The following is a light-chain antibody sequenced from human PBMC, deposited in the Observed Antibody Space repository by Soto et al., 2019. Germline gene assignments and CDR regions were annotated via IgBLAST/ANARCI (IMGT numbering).Light chain of an antibody. CDR2: GAS. J-gene: IGKJ5*01. Sequence: QMTQSPSSVSAYVGDRVTITCRASQDIRTWLAGYQQKTGKAPKILIYGASTLQSGVPSRFSGSGSGTYFTLTISSLQPEDSATYYCQHATTFPITFGQGTRLEIK. CDR3: QHATTFPIT. CDR1: QDIRTW. V-gene: IGKV1-12*01.